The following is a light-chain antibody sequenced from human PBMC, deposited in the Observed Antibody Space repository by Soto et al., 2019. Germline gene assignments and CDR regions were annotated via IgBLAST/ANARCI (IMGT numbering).Light chain of an antibody. CDR1: SNDVGGYNY. V-gene: IGLV2-8*01. J-gene: IGLJ1*01. Sequence: QSVLTQPPSASGSPGQSVTISCTGTSNDVGGYNYVSWYQQHPGKAPKLMIYEVTKRTAGVPDRFSGSKSGNTASLTVSGLQAEDEAEYYCSSYAGSYRVFGTGTKLTVL. CDR3: SSYAGSYRV. CDR2: EVT.